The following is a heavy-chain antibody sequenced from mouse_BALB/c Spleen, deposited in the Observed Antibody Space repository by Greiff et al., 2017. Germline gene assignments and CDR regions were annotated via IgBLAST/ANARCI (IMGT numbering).Heavy chain of an antibody. CDR2: ISSGGSYT. Sequence: EVMLVESGGGLVKPGGSLKLSCAASGFTFSSYAMSWVRQTPEKRLEWVATISSGGSYTYYPDSVKGRFTISRDNAKNTLYLQMSSLRSEDTAMYYCARHYNHWGQGTLVTVSA. CDR3: ARHYNH. J-gene: IGHJ3*01. V-gene: IGHV5-9-3*01. D-gene: IGHD1-3*01. CDR1: GFTFSSYA.